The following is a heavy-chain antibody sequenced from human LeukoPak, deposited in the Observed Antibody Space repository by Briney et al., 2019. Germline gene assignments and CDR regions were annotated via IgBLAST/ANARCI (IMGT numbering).Heavy chain of an antibody. D-gene: IGHD3-9*01. J-gene: IGHJ4*02. Sequence: GGSLRLSCSASGFSFSTYPMSWVRQAPGKGLEWVAGISSGDRTFHAESVKGRFTISRDKSKDTLYLQMNSLRAEDTAVYYCAKDATASPYFHWFDNWGQGTQVIVSS. CDR3: AKDATASPYFHWFDN. V-gene: IGHV3-23*01. CDR2: ISSGDRT. CDR1: GFSFSTYP.